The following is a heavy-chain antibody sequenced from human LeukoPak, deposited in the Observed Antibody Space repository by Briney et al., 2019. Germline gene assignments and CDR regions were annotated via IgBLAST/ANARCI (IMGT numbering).Heavy chain of an antibody. D-gene: IGHD1-26*01. CDR1: GYTLTELS. CDR3: ARVRRATPTFDY. CDR2: FDPEDGET. J-gene: IGHJ4*02. V-gene: IGHV1-24*01. Sequence: ASVKVSCKVSGYTLTELSMHWVRQAPGKGLEWMGGFDPEDGETIYAQKFQGRVTMTEDTSTDTAYMELSSLRSDDTAVYYCARVRRATPTFDYWGQGTLVTVSS.